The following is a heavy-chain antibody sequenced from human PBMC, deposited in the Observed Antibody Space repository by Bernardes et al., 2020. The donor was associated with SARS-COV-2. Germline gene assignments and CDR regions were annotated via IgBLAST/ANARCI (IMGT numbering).Heavy chain of an antibody. Sequence: SETLSLTCTVSGGSISNFYWSWIRQSPGKGLEWIGYIHYTGSTNYNPSLKSRVTMSVDTSKEQLSLTLSSVTAADTALYYCARGGWSLDFWGRGTLVTVSS. CDR2: IHYTGST. D-gene: IGHD6-19*01. CDR3: ARGGWSLDF. CDR1: GGSISNFY. V-gene: IGHV4-59*01. J-gene: IGHJ4*02.